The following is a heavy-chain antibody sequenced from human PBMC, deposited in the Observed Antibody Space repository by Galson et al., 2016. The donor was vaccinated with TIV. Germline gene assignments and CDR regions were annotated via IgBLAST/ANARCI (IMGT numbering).Heavy chain of an antibody. CDR1: GGSLSDYY. CDR3: ARAIVVGTFADSGFYDP. J-gene: IGHJ5*02. D-gene: IGHD2-15*01. V-gene: IGHV4-34*01. CDR2: VNHDGIT. Sequence: LSLTCAVYGGSLSDYYWNWIRQPPGKGLEWMGEVNHDGITHYNPSLKRRITISVDTSRSQFSLKLSPVTAADTAVYYCARAIVVGTFADSGFYDPWGQGTSVIVSS.